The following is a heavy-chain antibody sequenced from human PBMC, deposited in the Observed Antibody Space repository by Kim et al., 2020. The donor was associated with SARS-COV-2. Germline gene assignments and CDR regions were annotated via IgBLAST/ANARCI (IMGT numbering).Heavy chain of an antibody. CDR1: GFTFSSYC. CDR3: AGDPESRDWSHVDY. CDR2: INGDGSST. Sequence: GGSLRLSCAASGFTFSSYCMSWVRQAPGKGLVWVSRINGDGSSTNYADSVKGRFTLSRDNAKNTVYLEMNSLRADDTAVYFCAGDPESRDWSHVDYWGQGIPVTVSS. J-gene: IGHJ4*02. V-gene: IGHV3-74*01. D-gene: IGHD3-9*01.